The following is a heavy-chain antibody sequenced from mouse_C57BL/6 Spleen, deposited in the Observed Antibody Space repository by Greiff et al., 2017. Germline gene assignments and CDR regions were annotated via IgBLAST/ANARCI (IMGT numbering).Heavy chain of an antibody. J-gene: IGHJ1*03. D-gene: IGHD2-10*01. CDR1: GYTFTSYW. CDR3: ARSYSGHFDV. CDR2: IDPSDSET. Sequence: VQLQQSGAELVRPGSSVKLSCKASGYTFTSYWMHWVKQRPIQGLEWIGNIDPSDSETHYTQKFKDKATLTVDKSSSTAYMQRSSLTSEDSAVYYCARSYSGHFDVWGTGTTVTVSS. V-gene: IGHV1-52*01.